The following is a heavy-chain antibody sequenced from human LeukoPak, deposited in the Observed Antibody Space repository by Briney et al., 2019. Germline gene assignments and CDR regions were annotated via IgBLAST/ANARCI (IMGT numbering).Heavy chain of an antibody. J-gene: IGHJ4*02. D-gene: IGHD6-19*01. CDR1: GFTFSNAW. Sequence: GGSLRLSCAASGFTFSNAWMSWVRQAPGKGLEWVANIEPDGSETYYVDSVRGRFTISRDNAKNSLYLQMSSLRVEDTAVYHCARLYSTGWYGGPDYWGRGTLVAVSS. CDR3: ARLYSTGWYGGPDY. CDR2: IEPDGSET. V-gene: IGHV3-7*01.